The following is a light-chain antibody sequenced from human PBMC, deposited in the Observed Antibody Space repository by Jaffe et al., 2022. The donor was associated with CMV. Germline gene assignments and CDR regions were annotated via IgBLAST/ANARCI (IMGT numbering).Light chain of an antibody. CDR1: QDIRHD. J-gene: IGKJ1*01. CDR3: LQHNTYPQT. V-gene: IGKV1-17*01. CDR2: GAS. Sequence: DIQMTQSPSSLSASVGDRVTITCRASQDIRHDLGWYQQKPGKAPKRLIYGASSLQTGVPSRFRGSGSGTEFTLTISSLQPEDFATYFCLQHNTYPQTFGQGTKVEIK.